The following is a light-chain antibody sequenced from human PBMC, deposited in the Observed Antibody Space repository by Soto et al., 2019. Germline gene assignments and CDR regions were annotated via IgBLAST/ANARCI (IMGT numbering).Light chain of an antibody. CDR1: QTISSY. V-gene: IGKV1-39*01. CDR2: AAS. J-gene: IGKJ2*01. Sequence: DIQMTQSPSSLSASVGDRVTITCRASQTISSYLNWYQQRPGKAPKLPIYAASSLQSGVASRFSGSGSGTDFTLTISSLQPEDFATYYCQQSYSSPYTFGQGTKLEIK. CDR3: QQSYSSPYT.